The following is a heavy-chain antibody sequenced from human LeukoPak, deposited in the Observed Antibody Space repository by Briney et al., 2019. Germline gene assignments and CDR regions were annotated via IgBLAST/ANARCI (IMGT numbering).Heavy chain of an antibody. CDR1: GYTFTSYD. J-gene: IGHJ6*02. CDR3: ATGQGGSSWYYYYYGMDV. D-gene: IGHD6-13*01. Sequence: ASVTVSCKASGYTFTSYDINWVRQATGQGLEWMGWMNPNSGNTGYAQKFQGRVTMTRNTSISTAYMELCSLRSEDTAVYYCATGQGGSSWYYYYYGMDVWGQGTTVTVSS. V-gene: IGHV1-8*01. CDR2: MNPNSGNT.